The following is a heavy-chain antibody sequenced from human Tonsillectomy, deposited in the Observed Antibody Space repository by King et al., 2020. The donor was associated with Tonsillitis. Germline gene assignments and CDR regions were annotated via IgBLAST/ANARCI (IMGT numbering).Heavy chain of an antibody. CDR1: EDSFNTYW. CDR2: IYPDDSDT. V-gene: IGHV5-51*01. D-gene: IGHD4/OR15-4a*01. Sequence: VQLVESGAGVKKAGESLRISCKGSEDSFNTYWIGWVRQKPGRGLELMGIIYPDDSDTRYSPSLQGQVTISADKSVSTAYLQRSSLKASDTAMYFCAGKVLSTGRGYFDLWGRGILVTVSS. CDR3: AGKVLSTGRGYFDL. J-gene: IGHJ2*01.